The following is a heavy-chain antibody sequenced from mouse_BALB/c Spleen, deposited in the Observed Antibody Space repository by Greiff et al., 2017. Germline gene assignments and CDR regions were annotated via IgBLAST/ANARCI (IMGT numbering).Heavy chain of an antibody. CDR1: GYAFTNYL. CDR3: ERHRYTMITSYAMDY. J-gene: IGHJ4*01. V-gene: IGHV1-54*01. D-gene: IGHD2-4*01. CDR2: INPGSGGT. Sequence: QVQLQQSGAELVRPGTSVKVSCKASGYAFTNYLIEWVKQRPGQGLEWIGVINPGSGGTNYNEKFKGKATLTADKSSSTAYMQLSSLTSDDSAVYFCERHRYTMITSYAMDYWGQGTSVTVSS.